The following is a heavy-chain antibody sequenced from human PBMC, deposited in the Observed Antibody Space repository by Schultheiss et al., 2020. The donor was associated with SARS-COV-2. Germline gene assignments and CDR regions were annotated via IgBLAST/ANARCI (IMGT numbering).Heavy chain of an antibody. CDR2: IYTSGST. CDR3: ARIVVVTARARGAFDI. Sequence: GSLRLSCTVSGGSISSYYWSWIRQPAGKGLEWIGRIYTSGSTNYNPSLKSRVTISVDTSKNQFSLKLSSVTAADTAVYYCARIVVVTARARGAFDIWGQGTMVTVSS. D-gene: IGHD2-21*02. J-gene: IGHJ3*02. CDR1: GGSISSYY. V-gene: IGHV4-4*07.